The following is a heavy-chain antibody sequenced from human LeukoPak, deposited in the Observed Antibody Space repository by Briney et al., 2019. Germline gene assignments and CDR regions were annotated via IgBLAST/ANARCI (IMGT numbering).Heavy chain of an antibody. Sequence: GGSLRLSCAASGFTFSSYGMHWVRQAPGKGLEWVAFIRYDGSNKYYADSVKGRFTISRDNSKNTLYLQMNSLRAEDTAVYYCAKWSYDSSGYYAIDDYWGQGTLVTVSS. V-gene: IGHV3-30*02. CDR3: AKWSYDSSGYYAIDDY. J-gene: IGHJ4*02. D-gene: IGHD3-22*01. CDR2: IRYDGSNK. CDR1: GFTFSSYG.